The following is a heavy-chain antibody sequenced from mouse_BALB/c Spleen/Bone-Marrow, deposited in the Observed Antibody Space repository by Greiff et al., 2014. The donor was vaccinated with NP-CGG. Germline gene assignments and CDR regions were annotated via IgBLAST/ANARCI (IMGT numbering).Heavy chain of an antibody. V-gene: IGHV1-26*01. Sequence: VQLQQPGPELVKPGASVKISCKASGYSFTGYYMYWVKQSHVKSLEWIGRINPNNGATGYNQNFKDKASLTVDKSSSTAYMELHSLTSEDSAVYYCARYYYGSSNFDYWGQGTIFAVSS. CDR2: INPNNGAT. CDR3: ARYYYGSSNFDY. CDR1: GYSFTGYY. D-gene: IGHD1-1*01. J-gene: IGHJ2*01.